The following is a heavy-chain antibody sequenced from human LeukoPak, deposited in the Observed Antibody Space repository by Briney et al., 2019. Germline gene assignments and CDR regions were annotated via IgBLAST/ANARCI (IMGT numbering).Heavy chain of an antibody. V-gene: IGHV1-69*13. Sequence: ASVKVSCKASGGTFSSYATSWVRQAPGQGLEWMGGIIPVFGTANYAQKFQGRVTITADESTSTAYMELSSLRSEDTAVYYCARSRLRLEELSLGPDYWGQGTLVTVSS. D-gene: IGHD3-16*02. CDR2: IIPVFGTA. CDR3: ARSRLRLEELSLGPDY. CDR1: GGTFSSYA. J-gene: IGHJ4*02.